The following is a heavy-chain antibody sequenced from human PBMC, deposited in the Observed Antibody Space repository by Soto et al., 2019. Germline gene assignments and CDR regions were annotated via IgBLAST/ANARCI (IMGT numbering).Heavy chain of an antibody. CDR2: IYDTGISGYTPST. CDR3: ARGEDAFFYYGLDV. V-gene: IGHV4-59*01. Sequence: SETLSLTCTVPGGSITSSDCIWIRSPPFTGREWIAYIYDTGISGYTPSTSYNPSLKSRVTMSVDTSKSQFSLKLTSVTAADTAVYYCARGEDAFFYYGLDVWGQGITVTVSS. CDR1: GGSITSSD. J-gene: IGHJ6*02.